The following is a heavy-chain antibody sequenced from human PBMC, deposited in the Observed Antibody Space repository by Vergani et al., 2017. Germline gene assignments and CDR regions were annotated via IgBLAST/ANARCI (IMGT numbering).Heavy chain of an antibody. J-gene: IGHJ5*02. CDR2: IYYSGST. Sequence: QLQLQESGPGLVKPSETLSLTCTVSGGSISSSSYYWGWIRQPPGKGLEWIGYIYYSGSTNYNPSLKSRVTISVDTSKNQFSLKLSSVTAADTAVYYCARGAVLGLDPWGQGTLVTVSS. CDR1: GGSISSSSYY. V-gene: IGHV4-61*05. D-gene: IGHD3-3*02. CDR3: ARGAVLGLDP.